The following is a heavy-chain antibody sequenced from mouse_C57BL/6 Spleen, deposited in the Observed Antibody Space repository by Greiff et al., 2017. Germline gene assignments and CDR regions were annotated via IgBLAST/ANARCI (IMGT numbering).Heavy chain of an antibody. V-gene: IGHV1-50*01. CDR2: IDPSDSYT. J-gene: IGHJ4*01. CDR1: GYTFTSYW. D-gene: IGHD4-1*01. CDR3: ARGLTGDAMDY. Sequence: VQLQQPGAELVKPGASVKLSCKASGYTFTSYWMQWVKQRPGQGLEWIGEIDPSDSYTNCNRKFKGKATLTVDTSSSTAYMQLSSLTSEDSAVYYCARGLTGDAMDYWGQGTSVTVSS.